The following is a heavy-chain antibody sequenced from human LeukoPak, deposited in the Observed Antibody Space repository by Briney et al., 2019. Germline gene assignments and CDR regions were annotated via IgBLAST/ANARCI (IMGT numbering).Heavy chain of an antibody. V-gene: IGHV4-34*01. D-gene: IGHD3/OR15-3a*01. J-gene: IGHJ6*03. Sequence: SETLSLTCAVYGGSFSGYYWSWIRQPPGKGLEWIGEIYHSGSTNYNPSLKSRVTMSVDTSKNQFSLKLSSVTAADTAVYYCAGTRDWYYYYMDVWGKGTTVTISS. CDR1: GGSFSGYY. CDR2: IYHSGST. CDR3: AGTRDWYYYYMDV.